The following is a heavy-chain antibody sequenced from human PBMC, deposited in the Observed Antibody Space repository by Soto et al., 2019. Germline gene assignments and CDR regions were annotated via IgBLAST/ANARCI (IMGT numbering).Heavy chain of an antibody. Sequence: GASVKVSCKASGYTFTSYGISWVRQAPGQGLEWMGWISAYNGETIYAQKFQGRVTITRDTSASTAYMELSSLRSEDTAVYYCAREKQWLYYYYGMDVWGQGTTVTVSS. CDR2: ISAYNGET. V-gene: IGHV1-18*01. J-gene: IGHJ6*02. D-gene: IGHD6-19*01. CDR1: GYTFTSYG. CDR3: AREKQWLYYYYGMDV.